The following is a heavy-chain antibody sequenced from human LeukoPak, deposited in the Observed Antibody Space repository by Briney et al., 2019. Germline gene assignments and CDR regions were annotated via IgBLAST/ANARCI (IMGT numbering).Heavy chain of an antibody. CDR2: VAHDEKTI. CDR3: ARDLVLDYGDY. V-gene: IGHV3-30*04. CDR1: GFTFTGHS. Sequence: GGSLRLSCVASGFTFTGHSMHWVRQAPGKGLEWVAVVAHDEKTIFYADSLKGRFTVSRDNSKNTVYLQMNSLRDEDTAVYYCARDLVLDYGDYWGQGTLVTVSS. J-gene: IGHJ4*02.